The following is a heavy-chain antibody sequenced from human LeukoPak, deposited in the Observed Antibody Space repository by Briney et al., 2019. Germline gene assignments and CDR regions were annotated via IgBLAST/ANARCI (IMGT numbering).Heavy chain of an antibody. J-gene: IGHJ4*02. D-gene: IGHD1-26*01. Sequence: GRSLRLSCAASGFTFSNYGMHWVRQAPGKGLEWVSSISSSSTYIYYADSMKGRFTIPRDNAKNSLYLQMNSLRAEDTAVYYCARDDSASRASDWGQGTLVTVSS. CDR3: ARDDSASRASD. CDR2: ISSSSTYI. CDR1: GFTFSNYG. V-gene: IGHV3-21*01.